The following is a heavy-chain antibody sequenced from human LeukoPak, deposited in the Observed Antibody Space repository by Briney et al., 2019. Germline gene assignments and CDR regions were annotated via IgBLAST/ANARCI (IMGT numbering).Heavy chain of an antibody. J-gene: IGHJ2*01. V-gene: IGHV4-34*01. CDR3: ARGQRRITIFGVVIVPGYFDL. CDR1: GGSFSGYY. D-gene: IGHD3-3*01. CDR2: INHSGST. Sequence: SETLSLTCAVYGGSFSGYYWSWIRQPPGKGLEWIGEINHSGSTNYNPSLKSRVTISVDTSKNQFSLKLSSVTAADTAVYYCARGQRRITIFGVVIVPGYFDLWGCGTLVTVSS.